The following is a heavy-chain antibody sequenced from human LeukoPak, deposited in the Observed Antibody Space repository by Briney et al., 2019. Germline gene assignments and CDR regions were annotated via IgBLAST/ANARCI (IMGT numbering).Heavy chain of an antibody. CDR2: ISGSGTYM. J-gene: IGHJ4*02. CDR1: GFTFSSYS. V-gene: IGHV3-21*01. Sequence: GGSLRLSCAASGFTFSSYSMDWVRQAPGKGLEWVSSISGSGTYMHYADSVKGRFTISRDNAKNSLYLQMNSLRAEDTAVYFCVRDDRRSSSSSDFDYWGQGTLVTVSS. CDR3: VRDDRRSSSSSDFDY. D-gene: IGHD6-6*01.